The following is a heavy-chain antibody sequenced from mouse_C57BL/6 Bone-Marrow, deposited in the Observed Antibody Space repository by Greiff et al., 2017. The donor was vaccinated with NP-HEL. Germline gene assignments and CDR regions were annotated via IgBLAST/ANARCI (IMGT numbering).Heavy chain of an antibody. D-gene: IGHD1-1*01. Sequence: QLQESGPELVKPGASVKISCKASGYSFTDYNMNWVKQSNGKSLEWIGVINPNYGTTSYNQKFKGKATLTVDQSSSTAYMQLNSLTSEDSAVYYCARCRITTVVEALDYWGQGTTLTVSS. CDR1: GYSFTDYN. CDR3: ARCRITTVVEALDY. CDR2: INPNYGTT. J-gene: IGHJ2*01. V-gene: IGHV1-39*01.